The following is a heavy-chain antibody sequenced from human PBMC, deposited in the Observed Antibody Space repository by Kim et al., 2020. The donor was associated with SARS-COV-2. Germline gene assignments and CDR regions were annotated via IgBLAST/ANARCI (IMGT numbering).Heavy chain of an antibody. V-gene: IGHV3-30*07. J-gene: IGHJ6*02. CDR3: ARDLSVYSYGLKGMDV. Sequence: DSVKGRFTISRDNSKNTLYLQMNSLRAEDTAVYYCARDLSVYSYGLKGMDVWGQGTTVTVSS. D-gene: IGHD5-18*01.